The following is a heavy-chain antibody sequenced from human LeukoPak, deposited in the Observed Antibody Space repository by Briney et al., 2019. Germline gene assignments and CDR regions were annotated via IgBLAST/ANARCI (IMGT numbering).Heavy chain of an antibody. CDR3: TSRLQPHDAFDI. J-gene: IGHJ3*02. CDR2: IYYSGSI. Sequence: SETLSLTXAVSVGSPSSYNWSWIRQPPGTGREWIGYIYYSGSINYNPPLPSRATLTVHTSKHQFSRKLNSVTAAATTVKYCTSRLQPHDAFDIWGQGTMVTVSS. D-gene: IGHD4-11*01. V-gene: IGHV4-59*03. CDR1: VGSPSSYN.